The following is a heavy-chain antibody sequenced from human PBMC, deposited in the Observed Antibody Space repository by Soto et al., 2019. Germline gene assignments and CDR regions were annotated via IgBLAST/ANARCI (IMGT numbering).Heavy chain of an antibody. J-gene: IGHJ6*02. CDR3: ARHRIVVVPAVNYGMDV. V-gene: IGHV5-10-1*01. CDR1: GYSFTSYW. CDR2: IDPSDSYT. D-gene: IGHD2-2*01. Sequence: PGESLKISCKGSGYSFTSYWISWVRQMPGKGLEWMGRIDPSDSYTNYSPSFQGHVTISADKSISTAYLQWSSLKASDTAMYYCARHRIVVVPAVNYGMDVWGQGTTVTVPS.